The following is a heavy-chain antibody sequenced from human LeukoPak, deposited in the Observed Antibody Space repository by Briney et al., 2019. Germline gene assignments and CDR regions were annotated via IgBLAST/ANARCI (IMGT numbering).Heavy chain of an antibody. J-gene: IGHJ4*02. D-gene: IGHD3-16*01. CDR3: ALGGDYFDY. CDR1: GFTFSNAW. V-gene: IGHV3-15*01. CDR2: IKSKTDGGTT. Sequence: GGSLRLSCAASGFTFSNAWMSWVRHAPGKGLEWVGRIKSKTDGGTTDYTAPVKGRFTISRDDSKNTLYLRMNGLKTEDTAVYYCALGGDYFDYWGQGTLVTVSS.